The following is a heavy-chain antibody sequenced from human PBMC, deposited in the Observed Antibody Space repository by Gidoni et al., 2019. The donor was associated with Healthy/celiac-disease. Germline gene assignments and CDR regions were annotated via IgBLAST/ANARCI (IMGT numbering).Heavy chain of an antibody. CDR3: AREITGYLGPKGAFDI. Sequence: QVQLQQWGAGLLKPSATLSLTCAVYGGSFSGYYWSWIRQPPGKGMAWIGEINHSRSTNYNPSLKSRVTISVDTSKKQFSLKLSSVTAADTAVYYCAREITGYLGPKGAFDIGGQGTMVTVSS. CDR1: GGSFSGYY. D-gene: IGHD3-9*01. CDR2: INHSRST. V-gene: IGHV4-34*01. J-gene: IGHJ3*02.